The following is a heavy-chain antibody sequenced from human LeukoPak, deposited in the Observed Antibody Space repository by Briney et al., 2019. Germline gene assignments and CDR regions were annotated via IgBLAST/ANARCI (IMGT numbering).Heavy chain of an antibody. CDR3: ARYRGRAYYYYMDV. D-gene: IGHD1-1*01. CDR1: GGSISSHY. V-gene: IGHV4-59*11. J-gene: IGHJ6*03. Sequence: SETLSLTCTVSGGSISSHYWSWIRQPPGKGLEWIGYIYYSGSTNYNPSLKSRVTISVDTSKNQFSLKLSSVTAAETAVYYCARYRGRAYYYYMDVWGKGTTVTVSS. CDR2: IYYSGST.